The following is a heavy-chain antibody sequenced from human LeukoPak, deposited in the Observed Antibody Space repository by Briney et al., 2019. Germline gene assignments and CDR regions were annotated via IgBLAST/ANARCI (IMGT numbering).Heavy chain of an antibody. V-gene: IGHV4-39*01. CDR2: IYYSGST. D-gene: IGHD3-16*01. CDR3: ARRPRVRITFGGVYFDY. J-gene: IGHJ4*02. Sequence: SETLSLTCTVSGGSISSSSYYWGWIRQPPGKGLEWIGSIYYSGSTYYNPSLKSRVTISVDTSKNQFSLKLSPVTAADTAVYYCARRPRVRITFGGVYFDYWGQGTLVTVSS. CDR1: GGSISSSSYY.